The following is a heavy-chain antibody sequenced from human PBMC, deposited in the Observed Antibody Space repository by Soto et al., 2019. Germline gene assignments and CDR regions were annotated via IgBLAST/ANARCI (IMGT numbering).Heavy chain of an antibody. CDR2: IYYSGST. CDR3: ARSLWVGGAWLFDY. V-gene: IGHV4-59*01. D-gene: IGHD3-9*01. J-gene: IGHJ4*02. Sequence: PSQSLSLPWTVSGRCSSSYYWSWIRQPPEKGLEWIGYIYYSGSTNFNLSIKSRLTISLETPKIPLPQKLSSVTAEHKAVYYCARSLWVGGAWLFDYWGQGTLVTV. CDR1: GRCSSSYY.